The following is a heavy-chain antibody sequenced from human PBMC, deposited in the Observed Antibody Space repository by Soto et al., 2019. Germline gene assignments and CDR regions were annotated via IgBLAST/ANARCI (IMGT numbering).Heavy chain of an antibody. CDR3: ARQFVLLWFGESNVHFDY. CDR2: ISSSGSTI. Sequence: LRLSCAASGFTFSSYEMNWVRQAPGKGLEWVSYISSSGSTIYYADSVKGRFTISRDNAKNSLYLQMNSLGAEDTAVYYCARQFVLLWFGESNVHFDYWGQGTLVTVSS. D-gene: IGHD3-10*01. CDR1: GFTFSSYE. J-gene: IGHJ4*02. V-gene: IGHV3-48*03.